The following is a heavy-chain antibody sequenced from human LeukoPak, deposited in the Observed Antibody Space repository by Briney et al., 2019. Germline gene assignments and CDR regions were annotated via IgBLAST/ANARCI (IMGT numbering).Heavy chain of an antibody. Sequence: PGGFLRLSCAASGFTFNSYWMTWVRQAPGKGLEWVANIKQDETEKYYVDSVKGRFTISRDNAKNSLYLQMNSLRAEDTAVYYCARSSGSYQPRYYYYMDVWGKGTTVTVSS. V-gene: IGHV3-7*01. D-gene: IGHD1-26*01. CDR1: GFTFNSYW. CDR3: ARSSGSYQPRYYYYMDV. J-gene: IGHJ6*03. CDR2: IKQDETEK.